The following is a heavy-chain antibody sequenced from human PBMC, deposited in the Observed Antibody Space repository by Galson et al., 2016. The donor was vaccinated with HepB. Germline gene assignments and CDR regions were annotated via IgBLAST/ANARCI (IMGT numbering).Heavy chain of an antibody. D-gene: IGHD6-6*01. CDR3: ARDPGAARGLDY. CDR1: GFSFRAYG. V-gene: IGHV3-33*01. J-gene: IGHJ4*02. Sequence: SLRLSCAASGFSFRAYGMHWVRQPPGKGLEWVAVIWYDGSDKYYADSVKGRFTISRDDSENTLYLQMNSLRGEDTAVYYCARDPGAARGLDYWGQGTLVTVSS. CDR2: IWYDGSDK.